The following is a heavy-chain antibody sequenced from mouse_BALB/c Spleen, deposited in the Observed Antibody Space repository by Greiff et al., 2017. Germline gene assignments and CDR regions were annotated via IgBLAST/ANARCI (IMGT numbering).Heavy chain of an antibody. J-gene: IGHJ3*01. CDR1: GYSFTSYW. Sequence: VQLQQSGPQLVRPGASVKISCKASGYSFTSYWMHWVKQRPGQGLEWIGMIDPSDSETMLNQKFKDKATLTVDKSSSTAYMQLSSPTSEDSAVYYCARGGITTGLAYWGQGTLVTVSA. V-gene: IGHV1-59*01. D-gene: IGHD2-4*01. CDR3: ARGGITTGLAY. CDR2: IDPSDSET.